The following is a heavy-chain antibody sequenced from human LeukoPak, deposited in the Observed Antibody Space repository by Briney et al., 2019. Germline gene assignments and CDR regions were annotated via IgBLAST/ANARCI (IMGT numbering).Heavy chain of an antibody. CDR2: ISSSSSTI. V-gene: IGHV3-48*04. CDR3: ARGGYSYGSFEYFDF. Sequence: PGGSLRLSCAASGFTFSSYSMNWVRQAPGKGLEWVSYISSSSSTIYYADSVKGRFTISRDNAKNSLYLQMNSLRAEDTAVYYCARGGYSYGSFEYFDFWGQGTLVTVSS. D-gene: IGHD5-18*01. J-gene: IGHJ4*02. CDR1: GFTFSSYS.